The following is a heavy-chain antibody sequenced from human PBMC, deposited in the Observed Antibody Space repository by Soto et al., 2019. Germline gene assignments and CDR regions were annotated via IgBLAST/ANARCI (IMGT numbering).Heavy chain of an antibody. Sequence: SETLSLTCTVSGGSISSYYWSWIRQPPGKGLEWIGYIYYSGSTNYNPSLKSRVTISVDTSKNQFSLKLSSVTAADTAVYYCAREKPYYDILTGYRADFYYYYMDVWGKGTTVTVSS. V-gene: IGHV4-59*01. CDR1: GGSISSYY. CDR2: IYYSGST. CDR3: AREKPYYDILTGYRADFYYYYMDV. D-gene: IGHD3-9*01. J-gene: IGHJ6*03.